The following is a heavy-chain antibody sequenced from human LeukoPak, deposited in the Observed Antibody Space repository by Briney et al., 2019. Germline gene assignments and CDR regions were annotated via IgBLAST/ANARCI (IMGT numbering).Heavy chain of an antibody. J-gene: IGHJ4*02. CDR2: INPNSGGT. V-gene: IGHV1-2*02. Sequence: ASVKVSCKASGYTFTGYYMHWVRQAPGQGLEWMGWINPNSGGTNYAQKFQGRVTMTRDTSISTAYMELSRLRSDDTAVYYCARLYLQNCSGGSCYSGYFDYWGQGTLVTASS. CDR3: ARLYLQNCSGGSCYSGYFDY. D-gene: IGHD2-15*01. CDR1: GYTFTGYY.